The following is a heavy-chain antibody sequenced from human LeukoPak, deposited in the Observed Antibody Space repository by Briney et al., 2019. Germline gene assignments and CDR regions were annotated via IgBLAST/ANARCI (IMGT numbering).Heavy chain of an antibody. Sequence: EGSLRLSCAASGFTFDDYAMHWVRQAPGKGLEWVSLISGDGGSTYYADSVKGRFTISRDNSKNSLYLQMNSLRTEDTALYYCAKDSNYYDSSGYIDAFDIWGQGTMVTVSS. CDR1: GFTFDDYA. D-gene: IGHD3-22*01. CDR2: ISGDGGST. V-gene: IGHV3-43*02. J-gene: IGHJ3*02. CDR3: AKDSNYYDSSGYIDAFDI.